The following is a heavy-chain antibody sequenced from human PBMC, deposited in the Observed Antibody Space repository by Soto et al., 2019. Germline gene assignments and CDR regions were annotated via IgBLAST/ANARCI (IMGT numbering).Heavy chain of an antibody. D-gene: IGHD4-17*01. Sequence: PGGSLRLSVAPSVFTFSSYSMHWARQAPDKGLEWVAVIWYDGSNKVYADSVKGRFTISRDNSKNTLYLQMNSLRAEDTAVYYCARDLSGDYGALDTWGQGTMVTVSS. V-gene: IGHV3-33*01. CDR2: IWYDGSNK. CDR3: ARDLSGDYGALDT. J-gene: IGHJ3*02. CDR1: VFTFSSYS.